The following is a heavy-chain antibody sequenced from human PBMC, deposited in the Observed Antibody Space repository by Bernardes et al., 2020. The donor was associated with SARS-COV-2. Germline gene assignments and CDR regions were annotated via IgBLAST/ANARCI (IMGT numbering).Heavy chain of an antibody. J-gene: IGHJ4*02. CDR2: IYYSGST. D-gene: IGHD5-18*01. CDR3: ARGGSRATWIQLWFSPPFDY. V-gene: IGHV4-39*01. CDR1: GGSISSSRYY. Sequence: SETLSLTCTVSGGSISSSRYYWGWLRQPPGKGLEWIGSIYYSGSTYYNPSLKSRVTISVDTSKNQFSLKLSSVTAADTAVYYCARGGSRATWIQLWFSPPFDYWGQGTLVTVSS.